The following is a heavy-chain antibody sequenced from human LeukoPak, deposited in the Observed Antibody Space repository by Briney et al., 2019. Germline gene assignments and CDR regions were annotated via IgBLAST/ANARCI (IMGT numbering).Heavy chain of an antibody. D-gene: IGHD3-22*01. V-gene: IGHV4-39*07. J-gene: IGHJ3*02. Sequence: SETLSLTCTVSGGSISSSSYYWGWIRQPPGKGLEWIGSIYYSGSTYYNPSLKSRVTISVDTSKNQFSLKLSSVTAADTAVYYCARALYYDSSVPDAFDIWGQGTMVTVSS. CDR2: IYYSGST. CDR1: GGSISSSSYY. CDR3: ARALYYDSSVPDAFDI.